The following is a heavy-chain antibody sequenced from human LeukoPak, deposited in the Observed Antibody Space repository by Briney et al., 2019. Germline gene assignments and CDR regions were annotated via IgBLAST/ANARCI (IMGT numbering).Heavy chain of an antibody. Sequence: GASVKVSCKASGYTFTGYHIHWVRQAPGQGPEWMAWINPNSGGTKYAQKFQGRVTMTRDTSISTAYMEMSRLTSDDTAVYYCARTGLWFGEKGWFDPWGQGTLVTVSS. CDR3: ARTGLWFGEKGWFDP. CDR2: INPNSGGT. V-gene: IGHV1-2*02. D-gene: IGHD3-10*01. CDR1: GYTFTGYH. J-gene: IGHJ5*02.